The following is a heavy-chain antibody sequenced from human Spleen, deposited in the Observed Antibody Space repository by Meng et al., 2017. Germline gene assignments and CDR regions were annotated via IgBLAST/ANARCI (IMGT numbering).Heavy chain of an antibody. CDR1: GDSIASGDYF. CDR3: ARGGPSSKWFDS. Sequence: QVQLQESGPGLVKPSQTLSLTCTVSGDSIASGDYFWSWIRQPPGKGLEWIAYIYYDGSSYTGSTNYNPSLESRVTMSVDTSKNTFSLNLTSVTAADTAVYYCARGGPSSKWFDSWGQGTLVTVSS. V-gene: IGHV4-30-4*01. J-gene: IGHJ5*01. D-gene: IGHD2-2*01. CDR2: IYYDGSSYTGST.